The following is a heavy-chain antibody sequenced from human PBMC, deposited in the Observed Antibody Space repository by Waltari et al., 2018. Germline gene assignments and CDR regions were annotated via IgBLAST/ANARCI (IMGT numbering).Heavy chain of an antibody. CDR3: ARRTTVTDFDY. V-gene: IGHV4-38-2*01. Sequence: QVQLQESGPGLVKPSETLSLTCAVSGYSISSGYYWGWIRHPPGKGLEWIGSIYHRGRTHYNPALKSRVTISVDTSKNQFSLKLSSVTAADTAVYYCARRTTVTDFDYWGQGTLVTVSS. J-gene: IGHJ4*02. CDR2: IYHRGRT. D-gene: IGHD4-17*01. CDR1: GYSISSGYY.